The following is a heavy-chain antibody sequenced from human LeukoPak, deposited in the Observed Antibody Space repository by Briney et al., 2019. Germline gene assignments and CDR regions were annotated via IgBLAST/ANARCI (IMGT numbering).Heavy chain of an antibody. CDR2: IYPGDSDT. Sequence: GESLKMSCKGSRYSLTSYWTGWVRQRPGKGLEWMGIIYPGDSDTRYSPSFQGQVTISADKSISTAYLQWCSLKASDTAMYYCARRVNWNYDYWGQGTLVTVSS. D-gene: IGHD1-7*01. J-gene: IGHJ4*02. V-gene: IGHV5-51*01. CDR1: RYSLTSYW. CDR3: ARRVNWNYDY.